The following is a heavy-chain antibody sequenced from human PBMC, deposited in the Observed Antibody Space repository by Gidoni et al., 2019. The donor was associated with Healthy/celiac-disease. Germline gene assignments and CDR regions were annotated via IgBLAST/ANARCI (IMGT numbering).Heavy chain of an antibody. D-gene: IGHD1-26*01. CDR3: ARSSGSYRYYFDY. CDR1: GGSISSSSYY. CDR2: IYYSGTT. V-gene: IGHV4-39*01. Sequence: QLQLHESGPGLVTPSETLSLSCTVSGGSISSSSYYWGWIRQTPGTGLEWIGSIYYSGTTYYNPSLKSRVTISVETSKNQFSLKLSSVTAADTAVYYCARSSGSYRYYFDYWGQGTLVTVSS. J-gene: IGHJ4*02.